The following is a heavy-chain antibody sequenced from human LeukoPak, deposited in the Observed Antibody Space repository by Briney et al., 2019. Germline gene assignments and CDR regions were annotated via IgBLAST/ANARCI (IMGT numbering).Heavy chain of an antibody. V-gene: IGHV4-30-4*01. J-gene: IGHJ2*01. Sequence: SETLSLTCTVSGGSISSGDYCWSWIRQPPGKGLEWIGYIYYSGSTYYNPSLKSRVTISVDTSKNQFSLKLSSVTAADTAVYYCARAGNGILTGYFQNWYFDLWGRGTLVTVSS. CDR3: ARAGNGILTGYFQNWYFDL. D-gene: IGHD3-9*01. CDR2: IYYSGST. CDR1: GGSISSGDYC.